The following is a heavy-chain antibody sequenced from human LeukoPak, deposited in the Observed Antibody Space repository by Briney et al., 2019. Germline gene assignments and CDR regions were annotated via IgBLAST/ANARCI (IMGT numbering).Heavy chain of an antibody. Sequence: SETLSLTCSVSGVSVSNHYWSWIRQPPGKGLEWIGWFYYSGGTYFNPSLGSRVTISADTSRNHLSLNLRSLTAADTAVYYCAKHTKIAARPEGAPDYWGQGTLVTVSS. CDR1: GVSVSNHY. CDR2: FYYSGGT. CDR3: AKHTKIAARPEGAPDY. D-gene: IGHD6-6*01. J-gene: IGHJ4*02. V-gene: IGHV4-59*02.